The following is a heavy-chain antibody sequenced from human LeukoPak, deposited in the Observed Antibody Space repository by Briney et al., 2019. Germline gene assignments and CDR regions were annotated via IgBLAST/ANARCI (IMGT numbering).Heavy chain of an antibody. J-gene: IGHJ3*02. V-gene: IGHV1-46*01. Sequence: ASGKVPCMAAGYTSTSLCMDWVRQAPGQGLEWMGIINSSSGSTSYTQKFQGRVTMTRDTSTSTVYMELSSLRSDDTAVYYCARVKSYFSDTSDKDAFGIRGTGTIVTASS. CDR3: ARVKSYFSDTSDKDAFGI. D-gene: IGHD3-22*01. CDR1: GYTSTSLC. CDR2: INSSSGST.